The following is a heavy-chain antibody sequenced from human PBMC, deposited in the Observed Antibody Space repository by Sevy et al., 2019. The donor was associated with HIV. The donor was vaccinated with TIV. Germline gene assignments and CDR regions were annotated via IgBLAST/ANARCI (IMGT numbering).Heavy chain of an antibody. J-gene: IGHJ5*02. CDR2: VSASGGST. V-gene: IGHV3-23*01. CDR1: GFSFSSDA. CDR3: GRVGGGGYYDPWSGYLEFDP. D-gene: IGHD3-3*01. Sequence: GGSLRLSCVGSGFSFSSDAMSWVRQAPGKGLQWVATVSASGGSTYYADSVRGRFSITRDNSKNTLYVKMNSLRAEDKAVYYCGRVGGGGYYDPWSGYLEFDPWGQGTLVTVSS.